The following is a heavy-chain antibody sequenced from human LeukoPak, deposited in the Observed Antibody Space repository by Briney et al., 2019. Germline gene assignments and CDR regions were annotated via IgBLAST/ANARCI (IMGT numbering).Heavy chain of an antibody. J-gene: IGHJ4*02. Sequence: SGTLSLTCTVSGGSISSYYWSWSRQPPGKGLGGGGYIYYSGSTNYNPSLKSRVTISVDTSKNQFSLKLSSVTAADTAVYYCARTRVPGSYSPKGPFDYWGQGTLVTVSS. CDR1: GGSISSYY. CDR3: ARTRVPGSYSPKGPFDY. CDR2: IYYSGST. D-gene: IGHD1-26*01. V-gene: IGHV4-59*01.